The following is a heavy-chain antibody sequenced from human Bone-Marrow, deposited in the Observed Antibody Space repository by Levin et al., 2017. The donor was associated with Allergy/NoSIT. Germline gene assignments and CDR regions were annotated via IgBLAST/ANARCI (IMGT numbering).Heavy chain of an antibody. J-gene: IGHJ5*02. D-gene: IGHD6-19*01. CDR3: ARDLRGSGWYNWFDP. Sequence: PSETLSLTCTVSGGSFSSYFWSWIRQPAGKGLEWIGRIYASGSTNYNPSLKSRVTMSVDTSKNQFSLKVSSVTAADTAVYYCARDLRGSGWYNWFDPWGQGTLVTVSS. CDR1: GGSFSSYF. CDR2: IYASGST. V-gene: IGHV4-4*07.